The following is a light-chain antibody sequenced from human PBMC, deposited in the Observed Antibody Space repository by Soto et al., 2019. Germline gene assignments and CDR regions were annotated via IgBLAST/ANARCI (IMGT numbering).Light chain of an antibody. CDR2: GAS. J-gene: IGKJ4*02. CDR1: QSVIISY. CDR3: QQNDSSRT. Sequence: IVLTHSPCTLSLSPGERATLSFMSSQSVIISYLAWYQQKPGQAPRLLIYGASSRATGIPDRFSGSGSVTDFTHNIRRVAPEECAVYCCQQNDSSRTFGEGTKVDIK. V-gene: IGKV3-20*01.